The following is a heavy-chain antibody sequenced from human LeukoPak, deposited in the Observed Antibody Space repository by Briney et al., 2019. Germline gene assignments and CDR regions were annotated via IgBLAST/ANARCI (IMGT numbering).Heavy chain of an antibody. Sequence: SETLSLTCTVSGGSISSSSYYWGWIRQPPGKGLEWIGSIYYSGSTYYNPSLKSRVTISVDTSKNQFSLKLSSVTAADTAVYYCARLYCSGGSCHDYYYYYMDVWGKGTTVTVSS. CDR3: ARLYCSGGSCHDYYYYYMDV. J-gene: IGHJ6*03. CDR2: IYYSGST. D-gene: IGHD2-15*01. V-gene: IGHV4-39*01. CDR1: GGSISSSSYY.